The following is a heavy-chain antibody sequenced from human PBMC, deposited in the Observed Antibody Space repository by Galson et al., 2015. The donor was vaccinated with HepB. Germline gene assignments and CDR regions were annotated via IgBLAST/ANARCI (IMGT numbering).Heavy chain of an antibody. CDR3: ASTVAAPGGPYYYYGMDV. CDR2: INPSGSST. D-gene: IGHD6-19*01. Sequence: SVKVSCKASGYTFTSYYMHWVRQAPGQGLEWMGIINPSGSSTSYAQEFPGTVTMTRDTSTSTVYMELSSLRSEDTAVYYCASTVAAPGGPYYYYGMDVWGQGTTVTVSS. V-gene: IGHV1-46*01. CDR1: GYTFTSYY. J-gene: IGHJ6*02.